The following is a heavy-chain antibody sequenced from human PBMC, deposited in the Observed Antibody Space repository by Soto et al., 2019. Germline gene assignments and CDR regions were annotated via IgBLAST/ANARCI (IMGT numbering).Heavy chain of an antibody. Sequence: PGGSLRLSCAASGFTVSSNYMSWVRQAPGKGLEWVSVIYSGGSTYYADSVKGRFTISRDNSKNTLYLQMNSLRAEDTAVYYCARVTRHDAFDIWGQGTMVTVSS. CDR3: ARVTRHDAFDI. J-gene: IGHJ3*02. CDR2: IYSGGST. CDR1: GFTVSSNY. V-gene: IGHV3-53*01.